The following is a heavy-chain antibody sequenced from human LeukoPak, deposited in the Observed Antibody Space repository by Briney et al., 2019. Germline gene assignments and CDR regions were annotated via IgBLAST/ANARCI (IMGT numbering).Heavy chain of an antibody. V-gene: IGHV4-34*01. D-gene: IGHD1-26*01. Sequence: SETLSLTCAVYGGSFSGYYWSWIRQPPGKGLEGIGEINHSGSTNYNPSLKSRVTISVDTSKNQFSLKLSSVTAADTAVYYCARGGVGATRASHYWGQGTLVTVSS. J-gene: IGHJ4*02. CDR2: INHSGST. CDR1: GGSFSGYY. CDR3: ARGGVGATRASHY.